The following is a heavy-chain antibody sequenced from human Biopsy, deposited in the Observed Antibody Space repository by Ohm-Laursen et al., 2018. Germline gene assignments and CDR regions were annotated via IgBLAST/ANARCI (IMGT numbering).Heavy chain of an antibody. CDR3: ARDIMNRIAGLVARSDVFDV. D-gene: IGHD3-16*01. V-gene: IGHV1-2*02. J-gene: IGHJ3*01. Sequence: ASVTVSCKGSGYAVNDYFLHWLRQAPGQGPEWMGWISPNSGGTNYAQKFQGRVTMTTDTSTSTVYLGLRRLISDDTAVYYCARDIMNRIAGLVARSDVFDVWGQGTLVTVSS. CDR1: GYAVNDYF. CDR2: ISPNSGGT.